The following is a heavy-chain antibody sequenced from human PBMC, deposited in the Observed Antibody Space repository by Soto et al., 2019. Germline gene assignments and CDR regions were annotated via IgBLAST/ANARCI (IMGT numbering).Heavy chain of an antibody. V-gene: IGHV3-23*01. CDR1: GFTFSSCA. Sequence: PGGSLRLSCAASGFTFSSCAMSWVRQAPGKGLEWVSTISGSAGSTYYSDSVKGRFTISRDNSNGMLYLQMNSLRAEDTALYYCAKDPPGDCSGGHCVTTFDSWGQGTQVTVSS. CDR3: AKDPPGDCSGGHCVTTFDS. CDR2: ISGSAGST. D-gene: IGHD2-15*01. J-gene: IGHJ4*02.